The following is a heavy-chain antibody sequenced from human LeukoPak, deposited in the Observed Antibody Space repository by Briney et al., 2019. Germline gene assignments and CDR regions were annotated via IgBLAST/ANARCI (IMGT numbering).Heavy chain of an antibody. CDR1: GGSINSSNYY. CDR3: ARGTMTTVTYYFDY. Sequence: SETLSLTCTVSGGSINSSNYYWGWIRQHPGKGLEWIGSIYYSGSTYYNPSLKSQVSISVDTSKDQFSLKLSSVTAADTAVYYCARGTMTTVTYYFDYWGQGTLVTVSS. D-gene: IGHD4-17*01. J-gene: IGHJ4*02. V-gene: IGHV4-39*01. CDR2: IYYSGST.